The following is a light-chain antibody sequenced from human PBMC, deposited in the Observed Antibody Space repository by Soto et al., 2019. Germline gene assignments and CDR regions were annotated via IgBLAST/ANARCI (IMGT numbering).Light chain of an antibody. Sequence: DIQMTQSPSSLSASVEDRVIITCRASQSISNHLNWYQQKPGKAPKLLIFAASSLQSGVPSRFGGSRSGPDFTLTISRLEPEDFAVYYCQQYGSSPLFGGGTKVDIK. J-gene: IGKJ4*01. CDR2: AAS. CDR1: QSISNH. CDR3: QQYGSSPL. V-gene: IGKV1-39*01.